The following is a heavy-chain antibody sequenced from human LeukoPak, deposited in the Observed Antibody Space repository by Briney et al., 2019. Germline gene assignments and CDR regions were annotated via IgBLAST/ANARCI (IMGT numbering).Heavy chain of an antibody. V-gene: IGHV3-23*01. J-gene: IGHJ4*02. CDR2: IVNSGGST. Sequence: GGSLRLSCAASGFTFTNYAMGWVRQAPVKGLEWVANIVNSGGSTDYADSVKGRFTISRDNSRNTLFLQMNSLRAEDTAVYYCAKILLEHMSSPFDYWGQGTLVTVSS. CDR1: GFTFTNYA. CDR3: AKILLEHMSSPFDY. D-gene: IGHD3-10*01.